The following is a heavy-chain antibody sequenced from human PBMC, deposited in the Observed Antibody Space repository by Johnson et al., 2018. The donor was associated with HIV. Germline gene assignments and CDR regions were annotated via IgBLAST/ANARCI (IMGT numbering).Heavy chain of an antibody. Sequence: QVLLVESGGGVVQPGRSLRLSCAASGFTFSSYGMHWVRQAPGKGLEWVAVISYDGSNEYYVESVKGRFTISRDNSKNTLYLQMNSLRAEDTAVYYCARDQIAAAGGIWGQGTMVTVSS. V-gene: IGHV3-30*03. CDR2: ISYDGSNE. CDR3: ARDQIAAAGGI. J-gene: IGHJ3*02. D-gene: IGHD6-13*01. CDR1: GFTFSSYG.